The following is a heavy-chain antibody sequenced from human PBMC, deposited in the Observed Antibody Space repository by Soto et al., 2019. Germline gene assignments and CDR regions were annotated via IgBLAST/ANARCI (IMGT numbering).Heavy chain of an antibody. J-gene: IGHJ4*02. V-gene: IGHV4-59*03. Sequence: SETLSLTCSVSGDAISNFYWSWIRQTPGRRLEWIGCVHESGSTDYNPSLKGRVTISLHTSKSQFSLSLRSATAADTATYYCARGTRALITSCFAYWGQGIPVTVAS. D-gene: IGHD1-20*01. CDR1: GDAISNFY. CDR3: ARGTRALITSCFAY. CDR2: VHESGST.